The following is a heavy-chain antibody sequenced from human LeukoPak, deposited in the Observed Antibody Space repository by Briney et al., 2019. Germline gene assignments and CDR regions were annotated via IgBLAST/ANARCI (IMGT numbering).Heavy chain of an antibody. D-gene: IGHD6-6*01. CDR3: ASGGLYSSSLGMDV. CDR2: IYYSGST. Sequence: SETLSLTCTVSVRSISSNSYYWRWIRPPPGKGLHWIGSIYYSGSTYHNPSLKSRVTISVDTSKNQFSLKLSSVTAAYTAVYYCASGGLYSSSLGMDVWSQGTTVTVSS. J-gene: IGHJ6*02. CDR1: VRSISSNSYY. V-gene: IGHV4-39*01.